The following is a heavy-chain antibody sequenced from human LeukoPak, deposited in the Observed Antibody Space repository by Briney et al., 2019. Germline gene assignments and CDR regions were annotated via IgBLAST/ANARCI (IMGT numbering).Heavy chain of an antibody. D-gene: IGHD1-1*01. Sequence: SETLSLTCTASDGSISSYYWSWIRQPPGKGLGWIGYIYYSGSTNYNPSLKSRVTISVDTSKNQFSLKLSSVTAADTAVYYCARSTTTFLITWGQGTLVTVSS. J-gene: IGHJ5*02. CDR3: ARSTTTFLIT. CDR1: DGSISSYY. CDR2: IYYSGST. V-gene: IGHV4-59*01.